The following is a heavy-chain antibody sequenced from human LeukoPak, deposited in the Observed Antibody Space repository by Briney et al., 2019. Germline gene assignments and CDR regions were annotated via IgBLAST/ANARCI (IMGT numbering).Heavy chain of an antibody. V-gene: IGHV1-2*02. Sequence: ASVKVSCKASGYTFTDYYMHWVRQAPGQGLEWMGWINPNSGGTNYAQKFQGRVTMTRDTSISTAYMELSRLRSDDTAVYYRARTYSSSSTHDYWGQGTLVTVSS. CDR2: INPNSGGT. CDR3: ARTYSSSSTHDY. D-gene: IGHD6-6*01. CDR1: GYTFTDYY. J-gene: IGHJ4*02.